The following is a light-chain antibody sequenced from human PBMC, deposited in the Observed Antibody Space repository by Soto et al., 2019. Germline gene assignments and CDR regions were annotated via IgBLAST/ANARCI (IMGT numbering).Light chain of an antibody. CDR2: CAS. CDR1: QSVSSSY. Sequence: EIVLTQSPGTLSLSPGERATLSCRASQSVSSSYLSWYQQKPGQAPRLLIYCASGRATGIPDRFSGSGSGKDFTLTVSRLEPEDFAVYYCQQYGSSPLFTFGPGTKVDIK. V-gene: IGKV3-20*01. J-gene: IGKJ3*01. CDR3: QQYGSSPLFT.